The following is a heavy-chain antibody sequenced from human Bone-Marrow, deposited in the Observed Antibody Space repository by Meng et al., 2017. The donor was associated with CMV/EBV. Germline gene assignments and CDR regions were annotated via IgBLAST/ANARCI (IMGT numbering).Heavy chain of an antibody. D-gene: IGHD1-7*01. J-gene: IGHJ5*02. CDR1: GGSVSSGSYY. Sequence: GSLRLSCTVSGGSVSSGSYYWSWIRQPPGKGLEWIGYIYYSGSTNYNPSLKSRVTISVDTSKNQFSLKLSSVTAADTAVYYCARTYNWNYVLNWFDPWGQGTLVTVSS. V-gene: IGHV4-61*01. CDR2: IYYSGST. CDR3: ARTYNWNYVLNWFDP.